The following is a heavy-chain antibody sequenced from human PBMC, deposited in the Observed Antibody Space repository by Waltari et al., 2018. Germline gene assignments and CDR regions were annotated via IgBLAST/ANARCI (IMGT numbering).Heavy chain of an antibody. CDR2: IKQDGSEK. D-gene: IGHD3-22*01. J-gene: IGHJ3*02. Sequence: EVQLVESGGGSVQPGGSLRLSCAASGMTFSNYWMNWVRQAPGKGREWVANIKQDGSEKNYVDSVEGRFSISRDNAQNSLYLQMNSLRAEDTAIYYCARLPRGSVIIGAFDIWGQGTQVTVSS. CDR3: ARLPRGSVIIGAFDI. V-gene: IGHV3-7*03. CDR1: GMTFSNYW.